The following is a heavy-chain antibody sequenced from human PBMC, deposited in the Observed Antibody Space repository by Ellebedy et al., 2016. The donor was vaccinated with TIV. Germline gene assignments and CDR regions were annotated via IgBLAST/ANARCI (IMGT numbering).Heavy chain of an antibody. V-gene: IGHV3-53*01. CDR2: IYSGDRT. CDR1: GFTVSSNF. D-gene: IGHD2-15*01. CDR3: ARADCSGGNCYEFDY. J-gene: IGHJ4*02. Sequence: GGSLRLSCAASGFTVSSNFMTWVRQAPGKGLEWVSVIYSGDRTHYADSVWGRFTISRDSSKNTLYLQMSSLRAEDTAAYYCARADCSGGNCYEFDYWGQGTLVTVSS.